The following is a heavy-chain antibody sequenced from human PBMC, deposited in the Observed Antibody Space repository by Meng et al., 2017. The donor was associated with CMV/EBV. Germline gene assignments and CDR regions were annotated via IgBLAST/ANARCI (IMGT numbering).Heavy chain of an antibody. J-gene: IGHJ5*02. CDR1: GWSFSGYD. Sequence: QVQLQQWGAGLLKPWETLHLTCAVYGWSFSGYDWSWIRQPPGKGLEWIGEINHSGSNNYYPPLKSRVTISVDTSKIPFSQKLSSVLAADTAVYYCARGSRRLPRFNWFDPWGQGTLVTVSS. V-gene: IGHV4-34*01. CDR2: INHSGSN. D-gene: IGHD3-3*01. CDR3: ARGSRRLPRFNWFDP.